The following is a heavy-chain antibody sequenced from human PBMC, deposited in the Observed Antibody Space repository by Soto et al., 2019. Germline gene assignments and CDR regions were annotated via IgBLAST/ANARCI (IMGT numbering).Heavy chain of an antibody. Sequence: SETLSLTCTVSGGSISSYYWSWIRQPPGKGLEWIGYIYYSGSTNYNPSLKSRVTISVDTSKNQFSLKLSSVTAADTAVYYCARAGSGWLAYWGQGTLVTVSS. V-gene: IGHV4-59*01. J-gene: IGHJ4*02. CDR1: GGSISSYY. D-gene: IGHD6-19*01. CDR3: ARAGSGWLAY. CDR2: IYYSGST.